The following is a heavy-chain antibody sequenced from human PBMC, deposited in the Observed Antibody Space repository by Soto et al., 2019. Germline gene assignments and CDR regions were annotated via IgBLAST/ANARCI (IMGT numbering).Heavy chain of an antibody. Sequence: SETLSLTCAVYGGSFSGYYWSWIRQPPGKGLEWIGVINHSGSTNYNPSLKSRVTISVDTSKNQFSLKLSSVTAADTAVYYCARDWNYYDSSGYYLNAFDIWGQGTMVTVSS. D-gene: IGHD3-22*01. CDR1: GGSFSGYY. CDR3: ARDWNYYDSSGYYLNAFDI. V-gene: IGHV4-34*01. CDR2: INHSGST. J-gene: IGHJ3*02.